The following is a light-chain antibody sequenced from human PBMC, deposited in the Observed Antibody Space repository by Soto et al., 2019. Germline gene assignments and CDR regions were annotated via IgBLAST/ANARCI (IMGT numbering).Light chain of an antibody. CDR2: WAS. V-gene: IGKV4-1*01. J-gene: IGKJ1*01. Sequence: DIVVTQSQDSLAVSLGERATINCKYSQSVLYSSNNKNYLAWYQQKPGQPPKLLIYWASTRESGVPDRFSGSASGTDFALTISSLQAEDVAVYYCQQYYRPWTFGQGTKVEIK. CDR1: QSVLYSSNNKNY. CDR3: QQYYRPWT.